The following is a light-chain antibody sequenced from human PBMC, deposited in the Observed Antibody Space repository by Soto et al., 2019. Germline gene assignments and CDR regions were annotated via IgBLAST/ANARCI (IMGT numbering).Light chain of an antibody. J-gene: IGKJ1*01. CDR3: QQRSNWPPTWT. CDR1: QSVSSY. V-gene: IGKV3-11*01. CDR2: DAS. Sequence: EIVLTQSPATLSLSPGERATLSCRASQSVSSYLVWYQQKPGQAPRLLIYDASNRATGIPARFSGSGSGTDFTLTISSLEPEYFAVYYCQQRSNWPPTWTFGQGTKVEIK.